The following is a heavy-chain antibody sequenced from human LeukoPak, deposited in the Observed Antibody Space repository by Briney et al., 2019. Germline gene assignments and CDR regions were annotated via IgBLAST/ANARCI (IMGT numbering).Heavy chain of an antibody. CDR2: INPSGGST. V-gene: IGHV1-46*01. Sequence: ASVKVSCKASGYTFTSYYMHWVRQAPGQGLEWMGIINPSGGSTSYAQKFQGRVTMTRDTSTSTVYMELSSLRSEDTAVCYCARGYDSSGYYYIFSYYFDYWGQGTLVTVSS. D-gene: IGHD3-22*01. J-gene: IGHJ4*02. CDR1: GYTFTSYY. CDR3: ARGYDSSGYYYIFSYYFDY.